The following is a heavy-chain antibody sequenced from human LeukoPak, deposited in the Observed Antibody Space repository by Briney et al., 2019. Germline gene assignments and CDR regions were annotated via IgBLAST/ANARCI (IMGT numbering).Heavy chain of an antibody. V-gene: IGHV3-7*01. CDR2: IKQDGSEK. CDR1: GFTFSSYW. J-gene: IGHJ4*02. CDR3: ARDGLSYYGATNY. Sequence: PGGSVRLSCAASGFTFSSYWMSWVRQAPGKGLEWVANIKQDGSEKYYVDSVKGRFTISRDNAKNSLYLQMNSLRAEDTAVYYCARDGLSYYGATNYWGQGTLVTVSS. D-gene: IGHD4-17*01.